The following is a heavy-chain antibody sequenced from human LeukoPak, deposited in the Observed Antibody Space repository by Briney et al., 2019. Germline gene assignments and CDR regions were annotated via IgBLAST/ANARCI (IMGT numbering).Heavy chain of an antibody. D-gene: IGHD3-22*01. CDR3: ARHGGYYPSYFDY. J-gene: IGHJ4*02. CDR1: GFTVSSNY. Sequence: GGSLRLSCAASGFTVSSNYMSWVRQAPGKGLEWVSVIYSGGSTYYADSVKGRFTISRDNSKNTLYLQMNSLRAEDTAVYYCARHGGYYPSYFDYWGQGTLATVSS. V-gene: IGHV3-66*04. CDR2: IYSGGST.